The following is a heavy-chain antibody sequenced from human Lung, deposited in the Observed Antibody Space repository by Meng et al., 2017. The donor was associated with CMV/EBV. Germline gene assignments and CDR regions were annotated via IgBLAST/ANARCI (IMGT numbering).Heavy chain of an antibody. D-gene: IGHD6-13*01. CDR3: ARQESSWYYFDY. J-gene: IGHJ4*02. Sequence: SETXSLXCNVSGGSTRSSDYYWGWIRQPPGKGLEWIGSMYYSGSTYYNPSLKSRVTISVDTSKNQFSLKLSSVTAADTAVYYCARQESSWYYFDYWGQGTLVTVSS. CDR2: MYYSGST. CDR1: GGSTRSSDYY. V-gene: IGHV4-39*01.